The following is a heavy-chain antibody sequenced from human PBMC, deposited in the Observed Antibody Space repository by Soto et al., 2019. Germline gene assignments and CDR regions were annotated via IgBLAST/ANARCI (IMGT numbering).Heavy chain of an antibody. CDR3: ARGRRAAPAVWGV. D-gene: IGHD6-6*01. J-gene: IGHJ3*01. Sequence: QVQLQQWGAGLLKPSETLSLTCAVYGGSFSGYYWSWIRQPPGKGLEWIGEINHSGSTNYNPSLKSRVTISVDTSKNQFSLKLSSVTAADTAVSYCARGRRAAPAVWGVWGQGTMVTVSS. CDR1: GGSFSGYY. V-gene: IGHV4-34*01. CDR2: INHSGST.